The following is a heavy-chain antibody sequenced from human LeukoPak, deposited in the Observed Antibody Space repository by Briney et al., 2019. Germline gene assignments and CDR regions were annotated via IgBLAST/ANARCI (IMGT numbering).Heavy chain of an antibody. CDR3: ARVTGVTAGYYYMDV. J-gene: IGHJ6*03. V-gene: IGHV4-39*07. D-gene: IGHD5-18*01. CDR1: GGSISSSSYY. CDR2: IYYSGST. Sequence: SETLSLTCTVSGGSISSSSYYWGWIRQPPGKGLEWIGSIYYSGSTYYNPSLKSRVTISVDTSKNQFSLKLSSVTAADTAVYYCARVTGVTAGYYYMDVWGKGPTVTVSS.